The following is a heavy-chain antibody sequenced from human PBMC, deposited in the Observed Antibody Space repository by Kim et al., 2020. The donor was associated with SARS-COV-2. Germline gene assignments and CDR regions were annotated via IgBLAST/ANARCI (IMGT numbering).Heavy chain of an antibody. J-gene: IGHJ4*02. CDR1: GGSISSGGYY. D-gene: IGHD2-8*01. V-gene: IGHV4-31*03. Sequence: SETLSLTCTVSGGSISSGGYYWSWIRQHPGKGLEWIGYIYYSGSTYYNPSLKSRVTISVDTSKNQFSLKLSSVTAADTAVYYCARARGPNGFEIDYWGQGTLVTVSS. CDR3: ARARGPNGFEIDY. CDR2: IYYSGST.